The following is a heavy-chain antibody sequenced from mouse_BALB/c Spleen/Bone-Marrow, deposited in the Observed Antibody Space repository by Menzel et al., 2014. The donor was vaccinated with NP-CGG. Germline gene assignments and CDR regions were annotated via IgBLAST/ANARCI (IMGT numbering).Heavy chain of an antibody. CDR3: ASKKNYYAMDY. Sequence: EVQLQQSGAELVKPGASVKLSCTASGFDIKDTYMHWVKQRPEQGLEWIGRIDPANGYTNYAPKFQGKATITADTSSNTAYLQLSSLTSEDTAVYYCASKKNYYAMDYWGQGTSVTGSS. V-gene: IGHV14-3*02. CDR1: GFDIKDTY. CDR2: IDPANGYT. J-gene: IGHJ4*01.